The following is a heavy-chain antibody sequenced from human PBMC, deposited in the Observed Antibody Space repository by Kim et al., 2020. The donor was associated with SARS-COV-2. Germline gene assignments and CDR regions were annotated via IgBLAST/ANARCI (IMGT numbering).Heavy chain of an antibody. D-gene: IGHD3-22*01. CDR2: IWYDGSNK. V-gene: IGHV3-33*08. CDR3: AREKRITMIYRQSDAFDI. Sequence: GGSLRLSCAASGFTFSSYGMHWVRQAPGKGLEWVAVIWYDGSNKYYADSVKGRFTISRDNSKNTLYLQMNSLRAEDTAVYYCAREKRITMIYRQSDAFDIWGQGTMVTVSS. J-gene: IGHJ3*02. CDR1: GFTFSSYG.